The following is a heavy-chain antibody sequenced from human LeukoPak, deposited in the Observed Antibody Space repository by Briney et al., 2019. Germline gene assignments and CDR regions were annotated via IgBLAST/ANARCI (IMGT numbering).Heavy chain of an antibody. D-gene: IGHD3-10*01. V-gene: IGHV4-39*07. CDR2: IYYSGST. CDR1: GGSISSSSYY. J-gene: IGHJ6*03. Sequence: PSETLSLTCTVSGGSISSSSYYWGWIRQPPGKGLEWIGSIYYSGSTYYNPSLKSRVTISVDTSKYQFSLRLSSVTAADTAVYYCARRVGRWFGERAYYYNYMDVWGKGTTVTISS. CDR3: ARRVGRWFGERAYYYNYMDV.